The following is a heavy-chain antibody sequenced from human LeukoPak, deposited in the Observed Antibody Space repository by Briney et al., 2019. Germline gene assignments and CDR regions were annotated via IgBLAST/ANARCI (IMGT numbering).Heavy chain of an antibody. CDR1: GYTFTGYY. CDR3: ARFHRSSVAVAGTDY. J-gene: IGHJ4*02. Sequence: GASVKVSCKASGYTFTGYYMHWVRQAPGQGLEWMGRINPNSGGTNYAQKFQGRVTMTRDTSISTAYMELSRLRSDDTAVYYCARFHRSSVAVAGTDYWGQGTLATVSS. D-gene: IGHD6-19*01. CDR2: INPNSGGT. V-gene: IGHV1-2*06.